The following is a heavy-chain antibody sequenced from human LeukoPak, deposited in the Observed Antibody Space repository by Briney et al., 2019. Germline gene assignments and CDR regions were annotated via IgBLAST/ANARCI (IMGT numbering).Heavy chain of an antibody. D-gene: IGHD2-15*01. Sequence: ASVKVSCKASGYTFTSYYMHWVRQAPGQGLEWMGIINPSGGSTSYAQKFQGRVTMTRDTATSTVYMELSGLRSEDTDVYYCARAGYCSGGSCYSGNWFDPWGQGTLVTVSS. J-gene: IGHJ5*02. CDR2: INPSGGST. CDR1: GYTFTSYY. CDR3: ARAGYCSGGSCYSGNWFDP. V-gene: IGHV1-46*01.